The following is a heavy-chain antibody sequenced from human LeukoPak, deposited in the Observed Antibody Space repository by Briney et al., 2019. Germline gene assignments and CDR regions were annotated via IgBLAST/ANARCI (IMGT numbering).Heavy chain of an antibody. Sequence: SETLSLTCAVYGGSFSGYYWSWIRQPPGKGLEWIGEINHSGSTNYNPSLKSRVTISVDTSKNQFSLKLSSVTAADTAVYYCARGIYYDSSGYHLFDYWGQGTLVTVSS. J-gene: IGHJ4*02. D-gene: IGHD3-22*01. CDR3: ARGIYYDSSGYHLFDY. V-gene: IGHV4-34*01. CDR1: GGSFSGYY. CDR2: INHSGST.